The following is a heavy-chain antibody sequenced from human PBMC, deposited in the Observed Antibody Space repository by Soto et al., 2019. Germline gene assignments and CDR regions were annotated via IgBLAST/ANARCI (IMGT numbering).Heavy chain of an antibody. CDR1: GFAFDDYV. V-gene: IGHV3-9*03. D-gene: IGHD6-13*01. CDR2: ITWNGGTI. J-gene: IGHJ5*02. CDR3: TKGGSAALIAPSGRDNWFDP. Sequence: SLRLSCAASGFAFDDYVMHWVRQPPGRGQEWVSGITWNGGTIRYVDSVKGRFTISRDNAENSLYLQMNSLRPEDMGVYYCTKGGSAALIAPSGRDNWFDPWGQGTRVTVSS.